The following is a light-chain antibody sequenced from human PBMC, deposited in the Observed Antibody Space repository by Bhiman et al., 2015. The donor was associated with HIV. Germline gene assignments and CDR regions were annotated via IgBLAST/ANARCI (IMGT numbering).Light chain of an antibody. V-gene: IGLV3-21*01. CDR3: QSYDSSLSGLWL. J-gene: IGLJ2*01. CDR2: YDI. CDR1: DIGTKS. Sequence: SYVLTQPPSVSVAPGKTANITCGGSDIGTKSVQWYQQRPGQAPVLVIYYDIDRPSGVPDRFSGSKSGTSASLAITGLQADDEADYYCQSYDSSLSGLWLFGGGTKLTVL.